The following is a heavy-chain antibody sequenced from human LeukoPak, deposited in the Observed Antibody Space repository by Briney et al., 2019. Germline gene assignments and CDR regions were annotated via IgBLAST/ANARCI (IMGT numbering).Heavy chain of an antibody. CDR3: ARDYYGSGSYYLLYYFDY. J-gene: IGHJ4*02. D-gene: IGHD3-10*01. CDR1: GFTFSSYS. Sequence: GGSLRLSCAASGFTFSSYSMNWVRQAPGKGLEWVSSISSSSSYICYADSVKGRFTISRDNAKNSLYLQMNSLRAEDTAVYYCARDYYGSGSYYLLYYFDYWGQGTLVTVSS. CDR2: ISSSSSYI. V-gene: IGHV3-21*01.